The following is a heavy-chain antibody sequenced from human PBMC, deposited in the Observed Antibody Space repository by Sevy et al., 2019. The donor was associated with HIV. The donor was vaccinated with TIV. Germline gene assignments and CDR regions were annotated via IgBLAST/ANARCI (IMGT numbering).Heavy chain of an antibody. CDR1: GFTFRDYG. D-gene: IGHD6-19*01. V-gene: IGHV3-30*18. CDR3: AKDRWGWSRHYYYYGMDV. CDR2: ISYDGSST. Sequence: GGSLRLSCAASGFTFRDYGMHWVRQAPGKGLEWMAVISYDGSSTYYADSVKGRFTISRDNSENTLDLQMNSLRAEDMAVYYCAKDRWGWSRHYYYYGMDVWGQGTTVTVSS. J-gene: IGHJ6*02.